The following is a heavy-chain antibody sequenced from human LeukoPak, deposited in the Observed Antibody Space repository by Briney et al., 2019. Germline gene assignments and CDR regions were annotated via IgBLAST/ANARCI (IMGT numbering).Heavy chain of an antibody. V-gene: IGHV3-23*01. J-gene: IGHJ4*02. Sequence: PGGSLRLSCAASGFTFSSYAMSWVRQAPGKGLEWVSAISGSGGSTYYADSVKGRLTISRDNSKNTLYLQMNSLRAEDTAVYYCAKAKVSAAAQSYYFDYWGQGTLVTVSS. CDR1: GFTFSSYA. CDR2: ISGSGGST. CDR3: AKAKVSAAAQSYYFDY. D-gene: IGHD6-13*01.